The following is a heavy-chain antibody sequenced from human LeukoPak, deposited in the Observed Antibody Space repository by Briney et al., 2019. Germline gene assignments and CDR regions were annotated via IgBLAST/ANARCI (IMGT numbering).Heavy chain of an antibody. Sequence: ASVKVSCKASGYTFTSYYMHWVRQAPGQGLEWMGIINPSGGSTSYAQKFQGRATMTRDTSTSTVYMELSSLRSEDTAVYYCAIEAVAGTDGSGAFDIWGQGTMVTVSS. CDR1: GYTFTSYY. J-gene: IGHJ3*02. CDR2: INPSGGST. CDR3: AIEAVAGTDGSGAFDI. V-gene: IGHV1-46*01. D-gene: IGHD6-19*01.